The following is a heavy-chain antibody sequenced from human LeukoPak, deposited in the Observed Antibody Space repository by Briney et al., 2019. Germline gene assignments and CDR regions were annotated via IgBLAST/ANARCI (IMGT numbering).Heavy chain of an antibody. CDR1: GGSISSSSYY. V-gene: IGHV4-39*01. CDR2: IYYSGST. J-gene: IGHJ4*02. CDR3: ANGGFGESDY. D-gene: IGHD3-10*01. Sequence: PSETLSLTCTVSGGSISSSSYYWGWIRQPPGKGLEWIGSIYYSGSTYYNPSLKSRVTISVDTSKNQFSLKLSSVTAADTAVYYCANGGFGESDYWVQGTLVTVFS.